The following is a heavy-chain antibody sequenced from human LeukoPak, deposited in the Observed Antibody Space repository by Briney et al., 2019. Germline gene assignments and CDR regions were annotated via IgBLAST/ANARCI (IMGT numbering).Heavy chain of an antibody. Sequence: ASVKVSCKASGYRFTDYDINWVRLASGQGLEWMGWMNGGSGNTGYAQRFQGRVTMTRSTPISTSFMELGSLTFEDSAMYFCVRGRRATKGGYNLDYWGQGTLVTVSS. D-gene: IGHD5-24*01. CDR1: GYRFTDYD. V-gene: IGHV1-8*02. CDR3: VRGRRATKGGYNLDY. CDR2: MNGGSGNT. J-gene: IGHJ4*02.